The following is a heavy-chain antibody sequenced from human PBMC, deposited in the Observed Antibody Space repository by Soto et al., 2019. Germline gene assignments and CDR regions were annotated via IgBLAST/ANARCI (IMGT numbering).Heavy chain of an antibody. V-gene: IGHV3-23*01. D-gene: IGHD2-15*01. J-gene: IGHJ4*02. CDR2: ISGRGGNT. CDR1: GFTFSNYA. Sequence: GGSLRLSCAASGFTFSNYAMSWVRQAPGKGLEWVSTISGRGGNTYYADSVKGRFTISRDNSRNTLYLQMDSLRVEDSAVYSCAKAGCSGGTCYLYYFDYWDQGALLTVSS. CDR3: AKAGCSGGTCYLYYFDY.